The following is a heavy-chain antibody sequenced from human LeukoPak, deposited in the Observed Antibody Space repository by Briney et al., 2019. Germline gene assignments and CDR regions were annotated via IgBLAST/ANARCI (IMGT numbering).Heavy chain of an antibody. Sequence: SETLSLTCTVSGGSISSYYWSWIRQPPGKGLEWIGYIYYSGSTNYNPSLKSRVTISVDTSKNQFSLKLSSVTAADTAVYYCARGIAPSDASDIWGQGTMVTVSS. CDR3: ARGIAPSDASDI. V-gene: IGHV4-59*01. CDR1: GGSISSYY. J-gene: IGHJ3*02. CDR2: IYYSGST.